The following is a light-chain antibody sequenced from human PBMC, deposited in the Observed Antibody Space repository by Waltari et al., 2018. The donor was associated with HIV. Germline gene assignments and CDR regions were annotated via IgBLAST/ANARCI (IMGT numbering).Light chain of an antibody. V-gene: IGLV3-21*04. CDR3: QLLDDESDVV. CDR2: YDR. J-gene: IGLJ2*01. CDR1: NLGLKS. Sequence: VVPQAPSVSVAPGQTAKLNCGGGNLGLKSVHWYQQRPGQAPLLLINYDRARLSGISERFSGSSSGTTATLNINGVEGGDEADYYCQLLDDESDVVFGAGTRLTVL.